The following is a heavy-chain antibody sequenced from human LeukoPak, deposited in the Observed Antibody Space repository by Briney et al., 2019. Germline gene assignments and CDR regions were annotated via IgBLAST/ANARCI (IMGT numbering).Heavy chain of an antibody. CDR2: IYPGDSDT. CDR1: GYIFSSYW. J-gene: IGHJ3*02. CDR3: ARQKSCSGGSCYSEPDAFDI. Sequence: GESLRISCQGSGYIFSSYWIGWVRQMPGKGLEWMGIIYPGDSDTRDSPSFQGHVTISADKSISTAYLQWSSLKASDTAMYYCARQKSCSGGSCYSEPDAFDIWGQGTMVTVSP. D-gene: IGHD2-15*01. V-gene: IGHV5-51*01.